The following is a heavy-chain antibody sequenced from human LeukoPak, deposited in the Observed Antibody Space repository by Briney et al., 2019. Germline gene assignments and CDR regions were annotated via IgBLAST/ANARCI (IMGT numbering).Heavy chain of an antibody. V-gene: IGHV3-53*01. D-gene: IGHD2-2*02. CDR3: ARVSGGYCSSTSCYSLDY. CDR2: IYSGGGT. Sequence: GGSLRLSCAASGFTVSSNYMSWVRQAPGKGLEWVSVIYSGGGTYYADSVKGRFTISRDNSKNTLYLQMNSLRAEDTAVYYCARVSGGYCSSTSCYSLDYWGQGTLVTVSS. CDR1: GFTVSSNY. J-gene: IGHJ4*02.